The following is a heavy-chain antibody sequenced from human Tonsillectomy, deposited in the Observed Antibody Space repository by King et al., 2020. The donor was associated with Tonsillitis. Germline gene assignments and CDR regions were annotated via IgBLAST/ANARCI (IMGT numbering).Heavy chain of an antibody. CDR3: AAGRGGHGVGGFDI. CDR1: GFTFSNYW. V-gene: IGHV3-7*03. D-gene: IGHD4-23*01. Sequence: VQLVESGGGLVQPGGSLRLSCAASGFTFSNYWMTWVRQAPGKGLEWVANIIQDGSETYYVDSVKGRFTISRDNAKNSLYLQMNSLRADDTAVYYCAAGRGGHGVGGFDIWGQGTMVTVSS. CDR2: IIQDGSET. J-gene: IGHJ3*02.